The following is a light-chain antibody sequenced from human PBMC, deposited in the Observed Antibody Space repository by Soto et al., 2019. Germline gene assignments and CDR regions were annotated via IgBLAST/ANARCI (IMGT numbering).Light chain of an antibody. CDR1: QGVGSN. V-gene: IGKV3-15*01. J-gene: IGKJ4*01. Sequence: IVVTQSPATLSVSPGEGVTLSCRASQGVGSNLAWYQQRPGQAPRLLIYDASTRATGIPDRFSGSGSGTEFTLTSSSLQSEDFAVYYCQQTRSYPSTFGGGTKVEIK. CDR3: QQTRSYPST. CDR2: DAS.